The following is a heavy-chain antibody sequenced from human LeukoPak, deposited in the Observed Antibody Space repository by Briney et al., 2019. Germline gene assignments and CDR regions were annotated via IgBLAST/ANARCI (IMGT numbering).Heavy chain of an antibody. CDR3: ARDKAAGPGDYYYYMDV. Sequence: GASVKVSCKASGYTFTSFAMNWVRQAPGQGLEWMGWINTNTGNPTYAQGFTGRFVFSLDTSVSTAYLQISSLKAEDTAVYYCARDKAAGPGDYYYYMDVWGKGTTVTVSS. V-gene: IGHV7-4-1*02. J-gene: IGHJ6*03. CDR2: INTNTGNP. CDR1: GYTFTSFA. D-gene: IGHD6-13*01.